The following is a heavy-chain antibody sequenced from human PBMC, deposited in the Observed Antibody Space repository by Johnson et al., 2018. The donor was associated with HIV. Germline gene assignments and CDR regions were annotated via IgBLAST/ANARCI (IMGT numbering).Heavy chain of an antibody. CDR1: GFTFSSYG. D-gene: IGHD6-13*01. CDR3: ARDGESQQLPLGDAFDV. CDR2: ISYDGGNK. Sequence: QVQLVESGGGVVQPGRSLRLSCAASGFTFSSYGMHWVRQAPGKGLEWVAVISYDGGNKYYADSVKGRFTISRDNSKNTLYLQMSSLRAEDTAMYYCARDGESQQLPLGDAFDVWGQGTMVTVSS. J-gene: IGHJ3*01. V-gene: IGHV3-30*03.